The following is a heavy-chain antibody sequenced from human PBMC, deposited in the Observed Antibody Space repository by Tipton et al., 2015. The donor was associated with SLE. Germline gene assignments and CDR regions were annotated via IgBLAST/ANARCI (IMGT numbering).Heavy chain of an antibody. V-gene: IGHV4-4*08. CDR1: GASINSNY. CDR2: LYTSGTT. J-gene: IGHJ3*02. Sequence: LRLSCTVSGASINSNYWTWIRQPPGKGLEWIGYLYTSGTTKYNPSLQSRVTISVDTPKNQFSLKLNPVTAADTAVYYCARVGLITPDAFDIWGEGTMVTVSS. CDR3: ARVGLITPDAFDI. D-gene: IGHD5-24*01.